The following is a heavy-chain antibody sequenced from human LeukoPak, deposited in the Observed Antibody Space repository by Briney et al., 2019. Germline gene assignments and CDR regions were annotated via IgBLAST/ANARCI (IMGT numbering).Heavy chain of an antibody. J-gene: IGHJ4*02. Sequence: PGRSLRLSCAASGFTFSSYAMHWVRQAPGKGLEWVAVISYDGSNKYYADSVKGRFTISRDNSKNTLYLQMNSLRAEDTAVYYCARVFYSSGWHGNFDYWGQGTLVTVSS. CDR2: ISYDGSNK. CDR1: GFTFSSYA. V-gene: IGHV3-30*04. CDR3: ARVFYSSGWHGNFDY. D-gene: IGHD6-19*01.